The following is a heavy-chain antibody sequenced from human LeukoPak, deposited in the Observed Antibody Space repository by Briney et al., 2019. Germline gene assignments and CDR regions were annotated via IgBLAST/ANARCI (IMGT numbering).Heavy chain of an antibody. Sequence: GASVNVSCKPSDYTFTRYGISWLRQAPGQGLEWMGWISAYNGNTNYAQQLQGRVTMTTDTSTSTACMELRSLRSDDTAVYYCARGGSYYQQCLVPRIDDWGQGTLVTVSS. CDR2: ISAYNGNT. V-gene: IGHV1-18*01. J-gene: IGHJ4*02. D-gene: IGHD6-19*01. CDR3: ARGGSYYQQCLVPRIDD. CDR1: DYTFTRYG.